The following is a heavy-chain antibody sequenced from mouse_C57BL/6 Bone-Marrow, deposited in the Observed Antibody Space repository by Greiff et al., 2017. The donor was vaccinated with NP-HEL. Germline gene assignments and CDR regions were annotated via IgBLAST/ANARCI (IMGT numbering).Heavy chain of an antibody. V-gene: IGHV1-50*01. CDR2: IDPSDSYT. CDR3: ARMGYSRDY. D-gene: IGHD2-3*01. Sequence: QVQLQQPGAELVKPGASVKLSCKASGYTFTSYWMQWVKQRPGQGLEWIGEIDPSDSYTNSNQKFKGKATLTVDTSSSTAYMQLSSLTSDDSAVYYCARMGYSRDYWGQGTSVTVSS. J-gene: IGHJ4*01. CDR1: GYTFTSYW.